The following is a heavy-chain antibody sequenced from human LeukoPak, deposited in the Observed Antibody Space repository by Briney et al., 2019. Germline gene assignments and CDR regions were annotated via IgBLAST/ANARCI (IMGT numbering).Heavy chain of an antibody. CDR3: ARDRGTWNDDGFDY. V-gene: IGHV4-39*07. CDR2: ASYSGNT. Sequence: SETLSLTCTVSGASISSSTYYWGWIRQPPGKGLEWIGSASYSGNTYYNPSLKSRVTILVDTSKNQFSLKMTSVTAADTAVYYCARDRGTWNDDGFDYWGQGTLVTVSS. J-gene: IGHJ4*02. CDR1: GASISSSTYY. D-gene: IGHD1-1*01.